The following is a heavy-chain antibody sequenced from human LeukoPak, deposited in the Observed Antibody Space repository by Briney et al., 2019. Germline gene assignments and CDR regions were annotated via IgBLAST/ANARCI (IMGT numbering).Heavy chain of an antibody. V-gene: IGHV3-43D*04. Sequence: PGGSLRLSCAASGFTFDDYAMHWVRQAPGKGLEWVSLISWDGGSTYYADYVRGRFTISRDNAKNSLYLQMNSLRAEDTAVYYCAIPITFGGVILRGTFDYWGQGTLVTVSS. CDR1: GFTFDDYA. CDR2: ISWDGGST. J-gene: IGHJ4*02. CDR3: AIPITFGGVILRGTFDY. D-gene: IGHD3-16*01.